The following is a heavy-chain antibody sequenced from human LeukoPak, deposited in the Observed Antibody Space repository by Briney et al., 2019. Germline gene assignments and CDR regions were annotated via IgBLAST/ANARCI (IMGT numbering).Heavy chain of an antibody. CDR3: AKDMAAYYDSSGQGDAFDI. CDR1: GFTFSSYA. CDR2: ISGSGGGT. D-gene: IGHD3-22*01. J-gene: IGHJ3*02. Sequence: PGGSLRLSCAASGFTFSSYAVTWVRQAPGKGLEWVSAISGSGGGTYYADSVKGRFTISRDNSKNTLYLQMNSLRDEDTAVYYCAKDMAAYYDSSGQGDAFDIWGQGTMVTVSS. V-gene: IGHV3-23*01.